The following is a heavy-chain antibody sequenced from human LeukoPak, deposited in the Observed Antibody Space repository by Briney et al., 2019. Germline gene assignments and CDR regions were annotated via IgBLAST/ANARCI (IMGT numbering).Heavy chain of an antibody. Sequence: GESLKISCQGSGYNFSRNWIAWVRQMSGKGLEWMGIIWPGDSGDSDTRYSPSFQGQVTISVDKSISTAYLQWTSLKASDTAMYYCARRPKGHYDILTGYRQYNWFDPWGQGTLVTVSS. CDR1: GYNFSRNW. D-gene: IGHD3-9*01. V-gene: IGHV5-51*01. CDR2: IWPGDSGDSDT. J-gene: IGHJ5*02. CDR3: ARRPKGHYDILTGYRQYNWFDP.